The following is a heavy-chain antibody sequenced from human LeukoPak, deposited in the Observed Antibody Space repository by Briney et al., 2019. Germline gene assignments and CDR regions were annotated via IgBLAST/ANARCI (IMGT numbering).Heavy chain of an antibody. J-gene: IGHJ1*01. V-gene: IGHV1-2*02. CDR2: INPNSGVT. Sequence: ASVKVSCNASGYSITGFSMHWVRQAPGQGLEFMGWINPNSGVTNYAQKFQGRVTMTSDTSISTAYMEFRGLTSDDTAIFYCARDSGGTYFREHWGETSLLTVPS. CDR1: GYSITGFS. D-gene: IGHD1-26*01. CDR3: ARDSGGTYFREH.